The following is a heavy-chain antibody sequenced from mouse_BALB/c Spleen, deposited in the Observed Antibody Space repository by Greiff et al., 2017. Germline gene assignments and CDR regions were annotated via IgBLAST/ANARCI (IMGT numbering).Heavy chain of an antibody. CDR1: GYTFSSYW. Sequence: VNLVESGAELMKPGASVKISCKATGYTFSSYWIEWVKQRPGHGLEWIGEILPGSGSTNYNEKFKGKATFTADTSSNTAYMQLSSLTSEDSAVYYCARDYYGSSYGYFDVWGAGTTVTVSS. D-gene: IGHD1-1*01. CDR2: ILPGSGST. CDR3: ARDYYGSSYGYFDV. J-gene: IGHJ1*01. V-gene: IGHV1-9*01.